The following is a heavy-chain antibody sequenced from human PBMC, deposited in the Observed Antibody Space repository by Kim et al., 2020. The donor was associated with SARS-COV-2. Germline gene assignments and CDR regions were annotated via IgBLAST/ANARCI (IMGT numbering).Heavy chain of an antibody. Sequence: ADSVKCRFTISRENSKNKLSLQMNSLRAEDTAVYYCAKGTTSTTYSATDYWGQGTLVTVSS. D-gene: IGHD2-2*01. CDR3: AKGTTSTTYSATDY. J-gene: IGHJ4*02. V-gene: IGHV3-23*01.